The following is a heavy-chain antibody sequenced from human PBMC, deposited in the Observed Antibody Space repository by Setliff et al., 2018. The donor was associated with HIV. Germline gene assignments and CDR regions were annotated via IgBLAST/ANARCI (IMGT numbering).Heavy chain of an antibody. J-gene: IGHJ3*02. CDR1: GDSVSRYY. D-gene: IGHD3-3*01. Sequence: SETLSLTCTVSGDSVSRYYWSWIRQSPGKGLEWIGYASYSGNANYNPSLKSRVTISVDTTKNQFSLKLTSMTAADTAIYYCARDYSTLGRSDDAFDMWGPGTMVTVSS. CDR3: ARDYSTLGRSDDAFDM. V-gene: IGHV4-59*02. CDR2: ASYSGNA.